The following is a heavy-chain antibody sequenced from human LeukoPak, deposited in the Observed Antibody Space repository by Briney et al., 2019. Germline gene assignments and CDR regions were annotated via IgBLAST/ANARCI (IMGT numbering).Heavy chain of an antibody. CDR1: GGSFSGYY. D-gene: IGHD3-10*01. CDR2: INHSGST. Sequence: SETLSLTCAVYGGSFSGYYWSWIRQPPGKGLEWIGEINHSGSTNYNPSLKSRVTISVDTSKNQFSLKLSSVTAADTAVYYCARGGRNVMVRGVINDYWGQGTLVTVSS. V-gene: IGHV4-34*01. CDR3: ARGGRNVMVRGVINDY. J-gene: IGHJ4*02.